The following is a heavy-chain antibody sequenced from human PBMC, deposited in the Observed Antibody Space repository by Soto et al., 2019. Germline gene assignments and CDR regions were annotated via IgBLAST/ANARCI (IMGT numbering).Heavy chain of an antibody. CDR2: IYYSGST. CDR3: ARVGGYYYERVFDY. J-gene: IGHJ4*02. Sequence: SETLSLTCTVSGGSICSGDYYWSWFRQPPGKGLEWIGYIYYSGSTYYNPSLKSRVTISVDTSKNQFSLKLSSVTAADTAVYYCARVGGYYYERVFDYWVQGTLVT. CDR1: GGSICSGDYY. V-gene: IGHV4-30-4*01. D-gene: IGHD3-22*01.